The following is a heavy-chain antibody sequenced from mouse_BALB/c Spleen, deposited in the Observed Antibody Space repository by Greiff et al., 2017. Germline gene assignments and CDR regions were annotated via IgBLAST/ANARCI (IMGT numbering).Heavy chain of an antibody. J-gene: IGHJ2*01. CDR1: GFTFSSFG. D-gene: IGHD1-1*01. Sequence: EVKLMESGGGLVQPGGSRKLSCAASGFTFSSFGMHWVRQAPEKGLEWVAYISSGSSTIYYADTVKGRFTISRDNPKNTLFLQMTSLRSEDTAMYYCARSGYYGDYWGQGTTLTVSS. V-gene: IGHV5-17*02. CDR2: ISSGSSTI. CDR3: ARSGYYGDY.